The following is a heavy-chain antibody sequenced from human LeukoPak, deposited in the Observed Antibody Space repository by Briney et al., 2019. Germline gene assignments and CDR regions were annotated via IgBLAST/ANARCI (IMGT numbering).Heavy chain of an antibody. CDR2: IYYSGNT. J-gene: IGHJ2*01. V-gene: IGHV4-59*08. CDR3: ARNPGYCSGGSCYWYFDL. D-gene: IGHD2-15*01. CDR1: GGSISSYH. Sequence: SETLSLTCTVSGGSISSYHWGWIRQPPGKGLEWIGYIYYSGNTNYNPSLKSRVTISVDRSKNQFSLKLNSVTAADTAVYYCARNPGYCSGGSCYWYFDLWGRGTLVTVSS.